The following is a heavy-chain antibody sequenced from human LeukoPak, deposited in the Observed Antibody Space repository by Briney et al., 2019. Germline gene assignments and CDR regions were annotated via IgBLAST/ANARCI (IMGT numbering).Heavy chain of an antibody. CDR1: GFTFSSYA. Sequence: PGGSLRLSCAASGFTFSSYALNWVRQAPGTGLXXXSVMSGNGGSTYYADSVKGRFAISRDNSKNTLYLQMNSLRAEDAAVYYCARSLIRSTGWYDYWGQGTLVTVSS. CDR3: ARSLIRSTGWYDY. CDR2: MSGNGGST. D-gene: IGHD6-19*01. V-gene: IGHV3-23*01. J-gene: IGHJ4*02.